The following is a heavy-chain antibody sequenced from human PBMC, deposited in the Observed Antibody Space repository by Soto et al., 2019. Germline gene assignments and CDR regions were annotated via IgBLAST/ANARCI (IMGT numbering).Heavy chain of an antibody. V-gene: IGHV4-30-2*01. CDR2: IYHSGST. Sequence: PSETLSLTCAFSGGSISSGGYSLSWIRQPPGKGLEWIGYIYHSGSTYYNPSLKSRVTISVDRSKNQFSLKLSSVTAADTAVYYCARGGKTVTTFDYWGQGTLVTVSS. D-gene: IGHD4-17*01. CDR1: GGSISSGGYS. J-gene: IGHJ4*02. CDR3: ARGGKTVTTFDY.